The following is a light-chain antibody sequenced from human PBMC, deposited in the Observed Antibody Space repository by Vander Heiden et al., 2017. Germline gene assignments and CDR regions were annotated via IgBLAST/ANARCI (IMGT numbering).Light chain of an antibody. J-gene: IGLJ1*01. Sequence: QSALTQPASVSGSPGQSITISCTGTSSDVGGYNFVAWYQQHPGKAPKLMLFGVKNRPSGVSNRFSGSKSGNTASLTISGLQAEDEADYYCSSYTTSSTYVFGGGTKVTVI. CDR3: SSYTTSSTYV. V-gene: IGLV2-14*03. CDR2: GVK. CDR1: SSDVGGYNF.